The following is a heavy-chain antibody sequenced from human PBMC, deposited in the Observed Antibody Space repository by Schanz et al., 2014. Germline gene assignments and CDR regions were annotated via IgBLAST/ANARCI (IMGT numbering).Heavy chain of an antibody. D-gene: IGHD3-3*01. Sequence: DVQLLESGGGLVQPGESLRLSCAASGFTFTTYAMTWVRQAPGKGLEWVSNISPTGSSTYYADSVKGRFTISRDNSKNKLYLQMNSLRSKDAAEYDYEKDVDFWSGCYLDYWGQGTLVTVSS. CDR2: ISPTGSST. V-gene: IGHV3-23*01. CDR3: EKDVDFWSGCYLDY. CDR1: GFTFTTYA. J-gene: IGHJ4*02.